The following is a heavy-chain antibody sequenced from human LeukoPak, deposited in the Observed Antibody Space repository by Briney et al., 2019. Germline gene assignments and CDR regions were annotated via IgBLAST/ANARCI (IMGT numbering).Heavy chain of an antibody. D-gene: IGHD6-13*01. CDR2: ISYDGSNK. CDR3: ARGVIATGGNDFDY. V-gene: IGHV3-30*03. Sequence: PGGSLRLSCAASGFTFTTYWMSWVRQAPGKGLEWVAVISYDGSNKYYADSVKGRFTISRDNSKNTLYLQMNSLRAEDTAVYYCARGVIATGGNDFDYWGQGTLVTVSS. J-gene: IGHJ4*02. CDR1: GFTFTTYW.